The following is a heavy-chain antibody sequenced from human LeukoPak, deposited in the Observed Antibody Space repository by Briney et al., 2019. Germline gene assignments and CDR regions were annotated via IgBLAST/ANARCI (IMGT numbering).Heavy chain of an antibody. CDR2: INPNTGGT. V-gene: IGHV1-2*06. J-gene: IGHJ4*02. CDR3: ASLSVATMVRGVSRNGPFNY. CDR1: GYTFTGYY. D-gene: IGHD3-10*01. Sequence: GASVKVSCKASGYTFTGYYMHWVRQAPGQGLEWMGRINPNTGGTNYAQKFQGRVTMTRDTSISTAYMELSWLRSDDTAVYYCASLSVATMVRGVSRNGPFNYWGQGTLVTVSS.